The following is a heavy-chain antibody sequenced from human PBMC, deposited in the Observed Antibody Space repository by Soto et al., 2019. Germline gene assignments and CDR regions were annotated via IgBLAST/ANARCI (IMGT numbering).Heavy chain of an antibody. J-gene: IGHJ4*02. CDR3: MRYVFPFSALGANSDFGS. CDR2: IYYTGTT. V-gene: IGHV4-31*11. CDR1: GVTICRGVHY. D-gene: IGHD7-27*01. Sequence: PSGTRALTCAISGVTICRGVHYGIWQIQHPGNLLEWIGYIYYTGTTFYNPSLDSRVTISVDTSRNQFSLKVTSVTVADTAVYYCMRYVFPFSALGANSDFGSWGPGTLVTCSS.